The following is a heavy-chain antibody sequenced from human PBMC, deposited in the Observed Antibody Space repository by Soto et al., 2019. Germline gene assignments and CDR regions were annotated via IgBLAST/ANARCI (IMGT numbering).Heavy chain of an antibody. D-gene: IGHD3-22*01. V-gene: IGHV3-7*01. Sequence: EVQLVESGGGLVQPGGSLRLSCEASAFTLSSYWMSWVRQAPGKELEWVANIKPDGSEIYYVDSVPSRFTISRDNTKNSLYLPMSTLRPEDTAIYYCARDYEFGFDIWGQGTLVTVSS. CDR2: IKPDGSEI. CDR3: ARDYEFGFDI. CDR1: AFTLSSYW. J-gene: IGHJ3*02.